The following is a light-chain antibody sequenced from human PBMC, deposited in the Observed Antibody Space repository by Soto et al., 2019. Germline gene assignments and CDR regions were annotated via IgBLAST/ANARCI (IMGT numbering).Light chain of an antibody. Sequence: QSVLTQPPSASGTPGQGVTISCSGSSSNIGGNTVHWYQQLPGTAPKLLIYSSNQRPSGVPARFSGSKSGTSASLAISGLQSEDEAEYHCATWDDSLNGWVFGGGTKLTVL. CDR3: ATWDDSLNGWV. CDR2: SSN. J-gene: IGLJ3*02. V-gene: IGLV1-44*01. CDR1: SSNIGGNT.